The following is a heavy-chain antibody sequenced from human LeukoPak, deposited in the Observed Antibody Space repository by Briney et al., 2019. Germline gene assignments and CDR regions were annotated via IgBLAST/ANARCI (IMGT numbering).Heavy chain of an antibody. CDR2: IIGSGGST. CDR3: AKKAESSGWYQYFQH. D-gene: IGHD6-19*01. Sequence: GGSLRLSCAASGFTFSSYDMSWVRQAPGKGPEWVSTIIGSGGSTDYADSVKGRFTISRDNSKNTLYLQMNSLRAEDTAVYYCAKKAESSGWYQYFQHWGQGTLVTVSS. V-gene: IGHV3-23*01. J-gene: IGHJ1*01. CDR1: GFTFSSYD.